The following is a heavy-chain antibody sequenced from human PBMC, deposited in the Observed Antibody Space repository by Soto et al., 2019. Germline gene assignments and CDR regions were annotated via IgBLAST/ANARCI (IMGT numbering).Heavy chain of an antibody. CDR2: INTYNGNT. J-gene: IGHJ5*02. CDR1: GYTFTSYG. CDR3: ARGVGSGTYYNQYNWFDP. Sequence: ASVKVSCKASGYTFTSYGISWVRQAPGQGLEWMGWINTYNGNTNYAQKLQGRVTMTTDASTSTAYMELRSLRSDDTAVYYCARGVGSGTYYNQYNWFDPWGQGTLVTAPQ. V-gene: IGHV1-18*01. D-gene: IGHD3-10*01.